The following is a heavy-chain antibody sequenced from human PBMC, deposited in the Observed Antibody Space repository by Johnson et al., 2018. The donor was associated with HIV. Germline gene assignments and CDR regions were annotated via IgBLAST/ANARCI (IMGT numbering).Heavy chain of an antibody. Sequence: QEKLVESGGGVVQPGRSLRLSCAASGFTFSSYAMHWVRQAPGKGLEWVAVISYDGSNKYYADSVKGRFAISRDNSKNTLYLQMNSLRAEDKAVYYCARELEFGCLRKNEAFDIWGQGTMVTVSS. CDR3: ARELEFGCLRKNEAFDI. D-gene: IGHD5-12*01. CDR2: ISYDGSNK. CDR1: GFTFSSYA. J-gene: IGHJ3*02. V-gene: IGHV3-30*09.